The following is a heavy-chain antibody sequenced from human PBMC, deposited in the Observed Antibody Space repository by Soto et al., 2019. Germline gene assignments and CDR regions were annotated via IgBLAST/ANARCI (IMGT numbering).Heavy chain of an antibody. Sequence: QVQLVQSGAEVKKPGASVKVSCKASGYTFTSYGISWVRQAPGQGLEWMGWISAYNGNTNYAQKLQGRVNMTTDTATRTAYMELRSLRSDDTAVYYCARWMICSAGSCQSGSDYWGQGTLVTVSS. V-gene: IGHV1-18*01. CDR2: ISAYNGNT. J-gene: IGHJ4*02. D-gene: IGHD2-15*01. CDR1: GYTFTSYG. CDR3: ARWMICSAGSCQSGSDY.